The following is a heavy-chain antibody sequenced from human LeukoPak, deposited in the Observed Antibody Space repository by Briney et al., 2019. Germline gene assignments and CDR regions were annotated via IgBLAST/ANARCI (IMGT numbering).Heavy chain of an antibody. D-gene: IGHD3-16*01. CDR1: GDSLYY. CDR3: ARHHTSSKPIDY. Sequence: SETLSLTCTVSGDSLYYWGWIRQPPGKGLEWIGSVYSTGHTNYNLSLKSRVTMSIDTSKNQLSLRLTSVTAADTAMYYCARHHTSSKPIDYWGQGTLVTVSS. CDR2: VYSTGHT. J-gene: IGHJ4*02. V-gene: IGHV4-39*01.